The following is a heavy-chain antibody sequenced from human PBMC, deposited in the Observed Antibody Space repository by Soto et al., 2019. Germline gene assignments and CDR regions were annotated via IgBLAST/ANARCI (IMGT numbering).Heavy chain of an antibody. CDR1: GGTFSSYA. J-gene: IGHJ6*02. V-gene: IGHV1-69*13. Sequence: ASVKLSCKASGGTFSSYAISWVRQAPGQGLEWMGGIIPIFGTANYAQKFQGRVTITADESTSTAYMELSSLRSEDTAVYYCARAPIPDYDILPGYPIRNYYYYGMDVWGQGTTVTVSS. CDR3: ARAPIPDYDILPGYPIRNYYYYGMDV. D-gene: IGHD3-9*01. CDR2: IIPIFGTA.